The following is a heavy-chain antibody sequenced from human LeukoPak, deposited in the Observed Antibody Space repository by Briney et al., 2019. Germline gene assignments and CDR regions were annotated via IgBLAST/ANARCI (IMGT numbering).Heavy chain of an antibody. CDR3: AREGDIVVVPAAISPYNWFDP. Sequence: GASVKVSCKASGYTFTGYYMHWVRQAPGQGLEWMGWINPNSGGTNYAQKFQGRVTMTRDTSISTAYMELSRLRSDDTAVYYCAREGDIVVVPAAISPYNWFDPWGQGNLVTVSS. CDR1: GYTFTGYY. V-gene: IGHV1-2*02. D-gene: IGHD2-2*02. J-gene: IGHJ5*02. CDR2: INPNSGGT.